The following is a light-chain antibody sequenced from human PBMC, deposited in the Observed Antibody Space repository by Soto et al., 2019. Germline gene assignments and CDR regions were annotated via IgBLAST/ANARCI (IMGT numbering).Light chain of an antibody. V-gene: IGKV3-20*01. CDR3: QHYGGSPVT. Sequence: EIVLTQSPGTLSLSPGERATLSCRASQSVSSSYLAWYQQKPGQAPRLLIYGASSRATGIPDRFSGSGSGTDFTLTISRLEPEDFAVYYCQHYGGSPVTFGQGTKVDIK. CDR1: QSVSSSY. J-gene: IGKJ1*01. CDR2: GAS.